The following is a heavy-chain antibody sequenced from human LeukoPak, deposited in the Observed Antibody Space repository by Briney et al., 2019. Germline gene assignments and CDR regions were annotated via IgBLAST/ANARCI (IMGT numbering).Heavy chain of an antibody. CDR2: ISGSGGST. CDR3: AKSPRSGGSGYFDY. J-gene: IGHJ4*02. D-gene: IGHD2-15*01. Sequence: PGGSLRLSCAASGFTFSSYAMSWVRQAPGKGLEWVTAISGSGGSTYYADSMKGRFTISRDNSKNTLYLQMNSLRAEDTAVYYCAKSPRSGGSGYFDYWGQGTLVTVSS. V-gene: IGHV3-23*01. CDR1: GFTFSSYA.